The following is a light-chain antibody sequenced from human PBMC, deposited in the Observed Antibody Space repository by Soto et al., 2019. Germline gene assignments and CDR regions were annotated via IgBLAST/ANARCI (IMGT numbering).Light chain of an antibody. CDR1: QSISSW. CDR2: AAS. Sequence: DIQITQSPSSVSASVGDRVTITCQASQSISSWLAWYQQKPGTAPKLLIYAASSLRSGVPSRFSGSGSGTDFTLTISSLQAEDFATYYCQQAHSFPVTFGQGTRLEIK. V-gene: IGKV1-12*01. J-gene: IGKJ5*01. CDR3: QQAHSFPVT.